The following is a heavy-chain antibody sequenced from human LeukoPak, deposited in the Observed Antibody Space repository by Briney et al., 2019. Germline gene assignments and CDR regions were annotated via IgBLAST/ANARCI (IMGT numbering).Heavy chain of an antibody. CDR2: FDPEDGET. D-gene: IGHD6-13*01. V-gene: IGHV1-24*01. Sequence: GASVKVSCKVSGYTLTELSMHWVRQAPGKGLEWMGGFDPEDGETIYAQKFQGRVTMTEDTSTDTAYMELSSLRSEDTAVYYCATQGYSSSWNWFDPWGQGTLVTVSS. CDR3: ATQGYSSSWNWFDP. J-gene: IGHJ5*02. CDR1: GYTLTELS.